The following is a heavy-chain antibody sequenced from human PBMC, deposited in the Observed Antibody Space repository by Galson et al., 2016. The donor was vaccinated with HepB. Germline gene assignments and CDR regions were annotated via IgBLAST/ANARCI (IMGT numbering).Heavy chain of an antibody. CDR3: ATDNLAYCGADFYS. D-gene: IGHD2-21*02. CDR2: ISGSGRIT. Sequence: SLRLSCAASGFTFSSYAMMWVRQTPGKGLEWVSSISGSGRITYYADSVRGRFTISRDNSKSTLYLRMNSLRAEDTAVYYCATDNLAYCGADFYSWGQGTRVTVSS. V-gene: IGHV3-23*01. CDR1: GFTFSSYA. J-gene: IGHJ5*02.